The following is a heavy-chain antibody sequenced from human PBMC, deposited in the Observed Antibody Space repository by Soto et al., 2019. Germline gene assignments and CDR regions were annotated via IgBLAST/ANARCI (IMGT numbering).Heavy chain of an antibody. V-gene: IGHV4-34*02. D-gene: IGHD3-3*01. Sequence: QVQLQQWGAGLLKPSETLSLTCAVSGGSFTGYFWNWIRQTPGKGLEWIGEINQSGSTTYNPSLKSRVTISVDRSKNQFSLGLNSVTAADTAVYYCARGNFWSGYDPSYYYDMDVWGKGTAVTVSS. CDR1: GGSFTGYF. J-gene: IGHJ6*03. CDR2: INQSGST. CDR3: ARGNFWSGYDPSYYYDMDV.